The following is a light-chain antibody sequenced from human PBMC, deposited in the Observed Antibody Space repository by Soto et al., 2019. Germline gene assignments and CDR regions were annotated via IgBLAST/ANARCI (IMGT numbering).Light chain of an antibody. V-gene: IGKV3-11*01. CDR1: QSVSSY. Sequence: EIVLTQSPATLSLSPGERATLSCRASQSVSSYLAWYQQKPGQAPWLLIYDASNRATGIPARFSGSGSGTDFTLTISSLEPEDFAVYYCQQRSNWPLGLTFGGGTKVDIK. J-gene: IGKJ4*01. CDR3: QQRSNWPLGLT. CDR2: DAS.